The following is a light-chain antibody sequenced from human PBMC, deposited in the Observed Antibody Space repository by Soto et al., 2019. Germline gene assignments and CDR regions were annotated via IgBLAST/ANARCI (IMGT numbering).Light chain of an antibody. Sequence: IQMAQSPSSLSASVGDRVTITCRASQGIGNDVGWFQQKPGKAPKLLIYAAATLQSGVPSRFSGSRSGTYFTLTISSLQPEDFATYYCLQDHNYPLTFGGGTKVEIK. CDR2: AAA. V-gene: IGKV1-6*02. CDR3: LQDHNYPLT. J-gene: IGKJ4*01. CDR1: QGIGND.